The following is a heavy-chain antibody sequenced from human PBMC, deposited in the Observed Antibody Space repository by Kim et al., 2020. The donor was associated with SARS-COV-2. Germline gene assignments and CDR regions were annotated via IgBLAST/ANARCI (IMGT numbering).Heavy chain of an antibody. CDR1: GYPFTIYA. J-gene: IGHJ3*01. D-gene: IGHD3-9*01. CDR3: ARDGTKYDFLTGSFPGPFDV. V-gene: IGHV1-3*01. Sequence: ASVKVSCKASGYPFTIYAIHWVRQAPGQRPEWLGWIKVGNGNPIYSRKFQGRVTITRDTSASAVYMQLSSLRSEDTAVYYCARDGTKYDFLTGSFPGPFDVWGQGTMVTVSS. CDR2: IKVGNGNP.